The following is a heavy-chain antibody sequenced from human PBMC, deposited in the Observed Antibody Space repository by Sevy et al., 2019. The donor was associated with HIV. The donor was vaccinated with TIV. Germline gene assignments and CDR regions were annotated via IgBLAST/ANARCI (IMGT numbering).Heavy chain of an antibody. CDR2: INHSGST. CDR3: ARAYHIGSSWAEYFQH. Sequence: SETLSLTCAVYGGSFSGYYWSWIRQPPGKGLEWIGEINHSGSTNYNPSLKSRVTISVDTSKNQFSLKLSSVTAADTAVYYCARAYHIGSSWAEYFQHWGQSTLVTVSS. J-gene: IGHJ1*01. CDR1: GGSFSGYY. V-gene: IGHV4-34*01. D-gene: IGHD6-13*01.